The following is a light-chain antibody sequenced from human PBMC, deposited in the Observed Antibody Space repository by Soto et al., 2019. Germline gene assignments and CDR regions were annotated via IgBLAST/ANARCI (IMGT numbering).Light chain of an antibody. V-gene: IGKV3-20*01. CDR3: QQYGNPPPNA. J-gene: IGKJ2*01. CDR2: GAS. Sequence: EIVLTQSPGTLSLSPGERATLTCRASQSVSSSYVAWYQQKPGQAPRVLIHGASSRATGIPDRFSGSGSGTDFSLTISRLEPEDVAVYFCQQYGNPPPNAFGQGTKVEIK. CDR1: QSVSSSY.